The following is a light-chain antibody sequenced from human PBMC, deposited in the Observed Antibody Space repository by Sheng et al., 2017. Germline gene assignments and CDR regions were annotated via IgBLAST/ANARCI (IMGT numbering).Light chain of an antibody. CDR3: QQFDNWPLT. CDR2: GVS. Sequence: EVIMTQSPATLSVTPGESVTLSCRASQPVSSNLAWYQLKPGQAPRLLIYGVSTRATGVPAKFSGSGSGTEFTLTINSLQSEDFAIYYCQQFDNWPLTFGGGARV. V-gene: IGKV3-15*01. CDR1: QPVSSN. J-gene: IGKJ4*01.